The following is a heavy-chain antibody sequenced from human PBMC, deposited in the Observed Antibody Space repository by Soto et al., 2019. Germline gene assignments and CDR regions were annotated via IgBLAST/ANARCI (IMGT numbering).Heavy chain of an antibody. CDR1: GGSISSGDYY. V-gene: IGHV4-61*08. Sequence: SETLSLTCTVSGGSISSGDYYWSWIRQPPGKGLEWIGYIYYSGSTNYNPSLKSRVTISVDTSKNQFSLKLSSVTAADTAVYYCARENIAAAGPNFDYWGQGTLVTVSS. CDR2: IYYSGST. J-gene: IGHJ4*02. D-gene: IGHD6-13*01. CDR3: ARENIAAAGPNFDY.